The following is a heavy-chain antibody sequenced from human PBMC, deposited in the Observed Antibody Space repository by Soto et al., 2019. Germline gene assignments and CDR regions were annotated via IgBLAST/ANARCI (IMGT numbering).Heavy chain of an antibody. CDR3: ARDEGGYDILTGYYKAHHFDQ. Sequence: QVQLVQSGAEVKRPGDSVKVSCQASGYTFGHFYITWVRQAPGQGLEWMGAISPHNRNTNYAEKFPGRATMTTDTSTTTAYMELRSLRSDDTAVYYCARDEGGYDILTGYYKAHHFDQWGQGALVTVSS. CDR2: ISPHNRNT. D-gene: IGHD3-9*01. CDR1: GYTFGHFY. V-gene: IGHV1-18*01. J-gene: IGHJ4*02.